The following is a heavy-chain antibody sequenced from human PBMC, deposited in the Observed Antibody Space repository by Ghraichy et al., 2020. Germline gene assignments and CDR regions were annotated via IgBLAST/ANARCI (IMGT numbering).Heavy chain of an antibody. CDR2: INHSGST. V-gene: IGHV4-34*01. J-gene: IGHJ4*02. CDR3: ARGLRRDSSGWYLGY. Sequence: SETLSLTCAVYGGSFSGYYWSWIRQPPGKGLEWIGEINHSGSTNYNPSLKSRVTISVDTSKNQFSLKLSSVTAADTAVYYCARGLRRDSSGWYLGYWGQGTLVTVSS. CDR1: GGSFSGYY. D-gene: IGHD6-19*01.